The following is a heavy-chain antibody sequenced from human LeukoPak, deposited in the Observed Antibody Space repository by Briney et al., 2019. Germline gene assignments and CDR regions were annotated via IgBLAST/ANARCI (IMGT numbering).Heavy chain of an antibody. J-gene: IGHJ5*02. D-gene: IGHD2-21*02. Sequence: GGSLRLSCAASGFTFNSHEMHWVRQAPGKGLEWVSYITSSGGITYYADSVKGRFTVSRDNAKNSLFLQMNSLRAEDTAIYYCAGERNCGGDCYQGSWFDPWGQGTLVTVSS. CDR3: AGERNCGGDCYQGSWFDP. CDR1: GFTFNSHE. V-gene: IGHV3-48*03. CDR2: ITSSGGIT.